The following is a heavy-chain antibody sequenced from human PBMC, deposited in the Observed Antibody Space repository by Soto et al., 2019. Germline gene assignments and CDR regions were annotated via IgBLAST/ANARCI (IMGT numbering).Heavy chain of an antibody. CDR3: ARGRYGDY. J-gene: IGHJ4*02. CDR1: GYTFTGYG. D-gene: IGHD1-1*01. V-gene: IGHV1-18*01. Sequence: QVHLVQSGAEVKKPGGSVKVSCKASGYTFTGYGITWVRQAPGQGLEWMGWISAHNGNTDYAQKLQGRVIVTRDTSTSTAYMELRSLRSDDTAVYYCARGRYGDYWGQGALVTVSS. CDR2: ISAHNGNT.